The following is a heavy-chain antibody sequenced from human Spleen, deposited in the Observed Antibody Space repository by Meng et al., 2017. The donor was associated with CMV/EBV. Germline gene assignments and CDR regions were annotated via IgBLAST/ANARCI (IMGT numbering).Heavy chain of an antibody. J-gene: IGHJ3*02. Sequence: GESLKISCAASGFTFSSYWIHWVRQAPGKGLVWVSGINNYGSSTSYTDSVRGRFTISRDNAKNSLYLQMNSLRAEDTAVYYCAREDGYTKRGAFDIWGQGTMVTVSS. CDR2: INNYGSST. CDR1: GFTFSSYW. CDR3: AREDGYTKRGAFDI. V-gene: IGHV3-74*01. D-gene: IGHD5-24*01.